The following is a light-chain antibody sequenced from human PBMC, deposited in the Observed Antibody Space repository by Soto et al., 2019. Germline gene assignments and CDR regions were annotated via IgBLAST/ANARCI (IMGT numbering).Light chain of an antibody. CDR2: GAS. J-gene: IGKJ1*01. Sequence: EIVLTQSPGTLSLSPGERATLSCRASQSFSSNYLAWYQQKPGQAPRXXIYGASSRETGIPDRFSGSASGTDFTLTISSLQPEDFATYYCQQSYSTTWTFGQGTKVDIK. CDR1: QSFSSNY. CDR3: QQSYSTTWT. V-gene: IGKV3-20*01.